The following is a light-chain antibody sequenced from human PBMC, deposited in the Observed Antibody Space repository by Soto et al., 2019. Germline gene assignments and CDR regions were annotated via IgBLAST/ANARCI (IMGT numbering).Light chain of an antibody. Sequence: SYELTQPPSVSVSPGQTASITCAGEKLGDKYACWYQQKRGQSPVLVIYQDNKRPSGIPERFSGSNSGNTATLTISGTQALDEADYYCQAWDSSTEVFGTGTKLTVL. CDR2: QDN. J-gene: IGLJ1*01. CDR3: QAWDSSTEV. CDR1: KLGDKY. V-gene: IGLV3-1*01.